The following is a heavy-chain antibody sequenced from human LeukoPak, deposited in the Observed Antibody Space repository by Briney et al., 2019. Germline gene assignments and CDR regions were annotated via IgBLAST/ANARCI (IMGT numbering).Heavy chain of an antibody. CDR2: ISGCGAGT. J-gene: IGHJ4*02. CDR1: GFTLSSYA. Sequence: PGGSLRLSCALSGFTLSSYAMNWVRQAPGKGLEWVSGISGCGAGTYYADSVKGRFTISRDKYKNTLYLQMNSLRAEDTAVYYCAKMVREFYTISYYFDYWGQGTLVTVSS. V-gene: IGHV3-23*01. D-gene: IGHD2-8*01. CDR3: AKMVREFYTISYYFDY.